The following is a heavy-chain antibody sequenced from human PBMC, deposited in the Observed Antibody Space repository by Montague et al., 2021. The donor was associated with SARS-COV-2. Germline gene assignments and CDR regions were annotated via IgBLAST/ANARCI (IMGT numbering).Heavy chain of an antibody. J-gene: IGHJ4*02. Sequence: SRRLSWSASGFTFSGYGMSWVRQAPGKGLEWVSGFDNDGDSTYYTNSVKGRFTISRDIYKNTLYLQMNSLTAEDTAVYYCAKIVFQGGSNVFDNWGQGTLVTVSS. CDR2: FDNDGDST. D-gene: IGHD5-24*01. V-gene: IGHV3-23*01. CDR3: AKIVFQGGSNVFDN. CDR1: GFTFSGYG.